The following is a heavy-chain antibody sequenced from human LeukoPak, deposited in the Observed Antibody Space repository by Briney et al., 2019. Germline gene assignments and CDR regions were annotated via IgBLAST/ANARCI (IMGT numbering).Heavy chain of an antibody. CDR1: GFTFSSYA. D-gene: IGHD6-13*01. CDR3: AKGVSEVGSSSWYVN. V-gene: IGHV3-23*01. J-gene: IGHJ4*02. Sequence: HSGGSLRLSCAASGFTFSSYAMSWVRQAPGKGLEWVSAISGSGGSTYYADSVKGRFTISRDNSKNTLYLQVNSLRAEDTAVYYCAKGVSEVGSSSWYVNWGQGTLVTVSS. CDR2: ISGSGGST.